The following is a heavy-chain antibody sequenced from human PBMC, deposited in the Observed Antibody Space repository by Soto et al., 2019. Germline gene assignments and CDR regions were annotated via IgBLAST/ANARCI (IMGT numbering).Heavy chain of an antibody. CDR3: ARHCERTIRPPNWFDP. J-gene: IGHJ5*02. Sequence: SETLSLTCTVSGGSISSSSYFWGWIRQPPGKGLEWIGSMYYSGGTYYNPSLKSRVTISVDTSKNQFSLKLSSVTAADTAVYYCARHCERTIRPPNWFDPWGQGTLVTVSS. CDR1: GGSISSSSYF. CDR2: MYYSGGT. V-gene: IGHV4-39*01. D-gene: IGHD2-21*01.